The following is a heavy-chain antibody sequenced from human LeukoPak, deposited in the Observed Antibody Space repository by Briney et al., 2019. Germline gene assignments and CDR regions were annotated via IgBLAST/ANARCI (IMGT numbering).Heavy chain of an antibody. CDR3: AKDCEWELLLSFPNYFDY. V-gene: IGHV3-30*18. D-gene: IGHD1-26*01. CDR1: GFTFSSYG. Sequence: GGSLRLSCAASGFTFSSYGMHWVRQAPGKGLEWVAVISYDGSNKYYADSVKGRFTISRDNSKNTLYLQMNSLRAEDTAVYYYAKDCEWELLLSFPNYFDYWGQGTLVTVSS. CDR2: ISYDGSNK. J-gene: IGHJ4*02.